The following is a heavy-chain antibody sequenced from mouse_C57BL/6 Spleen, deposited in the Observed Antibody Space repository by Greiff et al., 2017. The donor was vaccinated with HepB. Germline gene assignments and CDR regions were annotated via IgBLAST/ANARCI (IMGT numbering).Heavy chain of an antibody. Sequence: EVQLVESGGGLVKPGGSLKLSCAASGFTFSDYGMHWVRQAPEKGLEWVAYISSGSSTIYYADTVKGRFTISRDNAKNTLFLQMTSLRSEDTAMYYCARSYYGSSYGYYYAMDYWGQGTSVTVSS. V-gene: IGHV5-17*01. CDR1: GFTFSDYG. CDR3: ARSYYGSSYGYYYAMDY. D-gene: IGHD1-1*01. CDR2: ISSGSSTI. J-gene: IGHJ4*01.